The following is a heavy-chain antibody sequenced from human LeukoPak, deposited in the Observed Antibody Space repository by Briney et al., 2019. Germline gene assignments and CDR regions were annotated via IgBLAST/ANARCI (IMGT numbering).Heavy chain of an antibody. CDR3: ARDYTSGWWYFDY. J-gene: IGHJ4*02. V-gene: IGHV3-64*01. Sequence: GGSLRLSSAASGFTSRSHWMSWVRQAPGKGLEYVTGITSDGGSTYYANSVKGRFTISRDNSKKTVFLQMGSLRAEDMAVYYCARDYTSGWWYFDYWGLGTLVTVSS. CDR1: GFTSRSHW. D-gene: IGHD6-19*01. CDR2: ITSDGGST.